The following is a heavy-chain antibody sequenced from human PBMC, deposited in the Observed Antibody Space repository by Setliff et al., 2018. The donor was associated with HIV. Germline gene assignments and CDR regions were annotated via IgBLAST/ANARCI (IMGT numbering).Heavy chain of an antibody. J-gene: IGHJ6*02. CDR2: ISSSSRSK. Sequence: PGGSLRLSCEASGFTFSTYSMNWVRQAPGKGLEWVSSISSSSRSKYYADSVKGRFTISRDNAKNSLYLQMNSLTAEDTAVYYWAKDGSSGYRTYYYGMDVWGQGTTVTVSS. CDR1: GFTFSTYS. CDR3: AKDGSSGYRTYYYGMDV. D-gene: IGHD3-22*01. V-gene: IGHV3-21*01.